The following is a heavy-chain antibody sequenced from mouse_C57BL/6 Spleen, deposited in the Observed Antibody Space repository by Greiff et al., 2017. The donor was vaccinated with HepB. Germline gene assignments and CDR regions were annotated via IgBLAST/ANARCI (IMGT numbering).Heavy chain of an antibody. CDR1: GYTFTDYN. D-gene: IGHD1-1*01. CDR3: ARAPDYYGSSPGYFDY. J-gene: IGHJ2*01. CDR2: INPNNGGT. V-gene: IGHV1-22*01. Sequence: VQLKESGPELVKPGASVKMSCKASGYTFTDYNMHWVKQSHGKSLEWIGYINPNNGGTSYNQKFKGKATLTVNKSSSTAYMELRSLTSEDSAVYYCARAPDYYGSSPGYFDYWGQGTTLTVSS.